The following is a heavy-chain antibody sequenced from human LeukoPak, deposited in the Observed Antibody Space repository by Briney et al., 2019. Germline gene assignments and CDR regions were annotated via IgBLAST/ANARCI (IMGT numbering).Heavy chain of an antibody. D-gene: IGHD3-22*01. CDR1: GGSISSYY. J-gene: IGHJ4*02. Sequence: PSETLSLTCTVSGGSISSYYWSWLRQPAGKGLEWIGRIYTSGSTDYNLSLKSRVTMSEDTSKTQFSLKLRSVTAADTAVYYCAREDSSGYYWGQRTLVTVSS. CDR3: AREDSSGYY. CDR2: IYTSGST. V-gene: IGHV4-4*07.